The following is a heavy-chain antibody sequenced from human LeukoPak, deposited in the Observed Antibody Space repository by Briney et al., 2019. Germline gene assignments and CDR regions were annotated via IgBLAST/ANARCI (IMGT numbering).Heavy chain of an antibody. CDR2: ITKKTAI. Sequence: GSLRLSCAAFGFFFGVYYLNWLRESPGKGLEWVSHITKKTAIEYADSVKGRFTISRDNANNLLFLQMDSLRPEDTAVYYCARGTYYVVSGTGNSFDPWGHGTLVTVSS. D-gene: IGHD3-10*01. V-gene: IGHV3-69-1*01. CDR1: GFFFGVYY. CDR3: ARGTYYVVSGTGNSFDP. J-gene: IGHJ5*02.